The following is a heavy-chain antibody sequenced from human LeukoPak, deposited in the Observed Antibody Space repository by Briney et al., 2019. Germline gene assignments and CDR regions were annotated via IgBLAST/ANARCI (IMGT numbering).Heavy chain of an antibody. V-gene: IGHV3-23*01. CDR3: ASHRYTQNDAFGI. J-gene: IGHJ3*02. D-gene: IGHD2-2*02. Sequence: GGSLRLSCAASGFTFSSYAMSWVRQAPGKGLEWVSAISGSGGSTYYADSVKGRFTISRGNSKNTLYLQMNSLRAEDTAVYYCASHRYTQNDAFGIWGQGTMVTVSS. CDR1: GFTFSSYA. CDR2: ISGSGGST.